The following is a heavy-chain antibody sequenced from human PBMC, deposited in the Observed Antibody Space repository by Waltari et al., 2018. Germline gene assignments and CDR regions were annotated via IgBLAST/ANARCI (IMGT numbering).Heavy chain of an antibody. CDR3: ARMIEYRNSWDAFDV. Sequence: QVQLQESGPGLVKPSETLSLTCTVSGGSIRAYYWNWLRQTPGKGLEWIGNIYSDGSTDYNPSIQSRITISIDTSKKEFSLKLSSVTAADTATYYCARMIEYRNSWDAFDVWGQGTMVTVSS. J-gene: IGHJ3*01. CDR1: GGSIRAYY. V-gene: IGHV4-4*09. CDR2: IYSDGST. D-gene: IGHD6-6*01.